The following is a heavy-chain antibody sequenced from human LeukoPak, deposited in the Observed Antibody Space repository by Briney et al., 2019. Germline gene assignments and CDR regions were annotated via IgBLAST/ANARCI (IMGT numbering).Heavy chain of an antibody. CDR3: ARDLSSGWYGRIIDY. D-gene: IGHD6-19*01. J-gene: IGHJ4*02. V-gene: IGHV4-39*07. CDR2: IYYSGST. CDR1: GGSISSSSYY. Sequence: PSETLSLTCTVSGGSISSSSYYWGWIRQPPGKGLEWIGSIYYSGSTYYNPSLKSRVTISVDTSKNQFSLKLSSVAAADTAVYYCARDLSSGWYGRIIDYWGQGTLVTVSS.